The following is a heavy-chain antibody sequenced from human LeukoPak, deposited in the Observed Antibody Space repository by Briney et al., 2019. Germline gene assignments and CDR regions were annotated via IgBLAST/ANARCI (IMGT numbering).Heavy chain of an antibody. Sequence: PGGSLRLSCAASGFTFSSHSMNWVRQAPGKGLEWVSYISSGATTIYYADSVRGRFTISRDNAKNSLYLRLNSLRDEDTAVYYCARGSFLFASLFDYWGQGILVTVSS. CDR3: ARGSFLFASLFDY. CDR1: GFTFSSHS. J-gene: IGHJ4*02. V-gene: IGHV3-48*02. CDR2: ISSGATTI. D-gene: IGHD2/OR15-2a*01.